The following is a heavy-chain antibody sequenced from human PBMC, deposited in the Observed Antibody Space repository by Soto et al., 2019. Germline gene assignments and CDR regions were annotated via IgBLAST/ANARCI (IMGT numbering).Heavy chain of an antibody. V-gene: IGHV3-48*03. Sequence: EVQLVESGGGLVQPGGSLRLSCAASGFTFSSYEMNWVRQAPGKGLEWVSYISSSGSTIYYADSVKGRFTISRDNAKNSLYLQMNSPRAEDTAVYYCARSAPQSIAAAGKLDYWGQGTLVTVSS. J-gene: IGHJ4*02. CDR2: ISSSGSTI. CDR3: ARSAPQSIAAAGKLDY. CDR1: GFTFSSYE. D-gene: IGHD6-13*01.